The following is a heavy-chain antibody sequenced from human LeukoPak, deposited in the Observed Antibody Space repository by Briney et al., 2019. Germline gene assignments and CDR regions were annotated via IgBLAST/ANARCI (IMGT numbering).Heavy chain of an antibody. V-gene: IGHV1-69*05. D-gene: IGHD3-22*01. CDR1: GGTFSSYA. J-gene: IGHJ6*03. CDR2: IIPIFGTA. CDR3: AREGVMIMVVIEGYYYMDV. Sequence: SVKVSCKASGGTFSSYAISWVRQAPGQGLEWMGRIIPIFGTANYAQKFQARVTITTDESTSTAYMELSSLRSEDTAVYYCAREGVMIMVVIEGYYYMDVWGKGTTVTVSS.